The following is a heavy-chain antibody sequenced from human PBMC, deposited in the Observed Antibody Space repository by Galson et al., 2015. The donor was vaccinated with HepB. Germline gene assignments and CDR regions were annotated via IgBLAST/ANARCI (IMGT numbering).Heavy chain of an antibody. CDR2: ISGSGGST. CDR1: GFTFSSYA. V-gene: IGHV3-23*01. J-gene: IGHJ5*02. D-gene: IGHD2-15*01. CDR3: ARQYCSGGSCYRTNWFDP. Sequence: SLRLSCAASGFTFSSYAMSWVRQAPGKGLEWVSAISGSGGSTYYADSVKGRFTISRDNSKNTLYLQMNSLRAEDTAVYYCARQYCSGGSCYRTNWFDPWGQGTLVTVSS.